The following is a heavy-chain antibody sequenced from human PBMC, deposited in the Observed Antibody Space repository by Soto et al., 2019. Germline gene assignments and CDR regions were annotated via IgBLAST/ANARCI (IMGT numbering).Heavy chain of an antibody. V-gene: IGHV5-10-1*01. J-gene: IGHJ6*02. CDR2: IDPSDSQS. D-gene: IGHD2-15*01. CDR1: GYIFTTNW. CDR3: AGRCRGGNCFSSYDMDV. Sequence: GESLKISCKGSGYIFTTNWINWVRQMPGKGLEWMGRIDPSDSQSNYNPSFQGHVTISADKSTSTAYLLWNSLKASDTAMYYCAGRCRGGNCFSSYDMDVWGQGTTVTVSS.